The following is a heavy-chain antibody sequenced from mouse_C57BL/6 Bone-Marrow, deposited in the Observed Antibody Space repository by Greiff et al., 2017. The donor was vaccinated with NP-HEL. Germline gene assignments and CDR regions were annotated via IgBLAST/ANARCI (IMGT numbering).Heavy chain of an antibody. CDR3: ARDEYDAMDY. Sequence: EVQLQQSGPELVKPGASVKISCKASGYTFTDYYMNWVKQSHGKSLEWIGDINPDNGGTSYNQKFKGKATLTVDKSSSTAYMELRSLTSEDSAVDYCARDEYDAMDYGGRGTAVTVSA. CDR2: INPDNGGT. J-gene: IGHJ4*01. V-gene: IGHV1-26*01. CDR1: GYTFTDYY.